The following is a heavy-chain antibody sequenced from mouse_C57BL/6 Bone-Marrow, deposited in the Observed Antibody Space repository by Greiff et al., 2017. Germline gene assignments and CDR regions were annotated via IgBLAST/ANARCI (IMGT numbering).Heavy chain of an antibody. CDR1: GYTFTSYW. CDR2: IYPGNSDT. Sequence: VQLQQSGTVLARPGASVKMSCKTSGYTFTSYWMHWVKQRPGQGLEWIGAIYPGNSDTSYNQKFKGKAKLPAVTSASTAYMELSSLTNEDSAVYYFTRSFYYYEYFDYWGHGTTLTVSS. J-gene: IGHJ2*01. V-gene: IGHV1-5*01. D-gene: IGHD1-1*01. CDR3: TRSFYYYEYFDY.